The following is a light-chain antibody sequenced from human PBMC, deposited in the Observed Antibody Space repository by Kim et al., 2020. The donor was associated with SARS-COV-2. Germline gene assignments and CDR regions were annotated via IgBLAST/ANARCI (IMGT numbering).Light chain of an antibody. Sequence: VSPGQTARITSSGDVLAKKYARWFQQKPGQAPLLGIYKDSERPSGNPERFSGSRSGTIATLTISGAQVEDEADYYCYSAVDNNVVFGGGTQLTVL. CDR3: YSAVDNNVV. J-gene: IGLJ2*01. CDR2: KDS. CDR1: VLAKKY. V-gene: IGLV3-27*01.